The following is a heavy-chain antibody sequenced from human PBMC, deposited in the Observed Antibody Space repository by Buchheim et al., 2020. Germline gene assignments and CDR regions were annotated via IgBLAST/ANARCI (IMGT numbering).Heavy chain of an antibody. D-gene: IGHD6-13*01. J-gene: IGHJ6*02. Sequence: QVQLQESGPGLVKPSETLSLTCTVSGGSISSYYWSWIRQPPGKGLEWIGYIYYSGSTNYNPSLKSRVTISVDTSKNPFSLKLSSVTAADTAVYYCARDRVAAAGQKGYYYYYGMDVWGQGTT. CDR2: IYYSGST. CDR1: GGSISSYY. CDR3: ARDRVAAAGQKGYYYYYGMDV. V-gene: IGHV4-59*01.